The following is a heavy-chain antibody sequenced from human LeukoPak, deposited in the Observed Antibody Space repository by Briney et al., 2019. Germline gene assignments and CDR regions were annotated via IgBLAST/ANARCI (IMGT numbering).Heavy chain of an antibody. J-gene: IGHJ6*02. CDR2: TYYSGST. CDR3: ARDYYYGMDV. V-gene: IGHV4-31*03. CDR1: GGSISSGGYY. Sequence: SQTLSLTCTVSGGSISSGGYYWSWIRQHPGKGLEWIGYTYYSGSTYYNPSLESRVTISVDTSKNQFSLKLSSVTAADTAVYYCARDYYYGMDVWGQGTTVTVSS.